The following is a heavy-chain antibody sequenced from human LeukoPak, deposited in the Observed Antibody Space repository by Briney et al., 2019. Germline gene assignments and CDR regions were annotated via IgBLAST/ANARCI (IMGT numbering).Heavy chain of an antibody. CDR3: ARDRVVGSPTKYYYYYGMDV. CDR2: IYYSGST. Sequence: PSETLSLTCTVSGVSVSSGSYYWSWIRQPPGKGLEWIGYIYYSGSTNYNPSLKSRVTISVDTSKSQFSLKLSSVTAADTAVYYCARDRVVGSPTKYYYYYGMDVWGQGTTVTVSS. V-gene: IGHV4-61*01. D-gene: IGHD2-21*01. J-gene: IGHJ6*02. CDR1: GVSVSSGSYY.